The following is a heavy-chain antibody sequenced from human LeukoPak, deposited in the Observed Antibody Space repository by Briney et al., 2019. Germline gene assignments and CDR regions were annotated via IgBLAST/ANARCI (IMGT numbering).Heavy chain of an antibody. CDR3: ARQYCSSTSCYHFDY. CDR2: IWFDGSKK. CDR1: GFTFSSYG. V-gene: IGHV3-33*01. Sequence: GGSLRLSCAASGFTFSSYGIHWVRQPPGKGLEWVTVIWFDGSKKYYTDSVKGRFSISRDNSKNTVYLQMNSLIAEDTAVYYCARQYCSSTSCYHFDYWGQGTLVTVSS. D-gene: IGHD2-2*01. J-gene: IGHJ4*02.